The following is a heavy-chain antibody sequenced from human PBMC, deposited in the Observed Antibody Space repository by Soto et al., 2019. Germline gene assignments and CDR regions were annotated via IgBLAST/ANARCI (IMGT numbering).Heavy chain of an antibody. J-gene: IGHJ6*02. CDR1: GFSLTTGRMG. D-gene: IGHD3-10*01. Sequence: QVTLRESGPVLVKPTETLTLTCNVSGFSLTTGRMGVSWIRQPPGKALEWLAHIFSDAERSYRRSLQGRLTVSKVGSGSHVVLTMTNMDPVDTGTYFCVRMNAESYSSYYAMDVWGQGTTVTVSS. V-gene: IGHV2-26*01. CDR3: VRMNAESYSSYYAMDV. CDR2: IFSDAER.